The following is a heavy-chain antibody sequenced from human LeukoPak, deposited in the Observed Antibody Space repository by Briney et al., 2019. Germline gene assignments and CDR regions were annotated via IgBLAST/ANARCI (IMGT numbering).Heavy chain of an antibody. V-gene: IGHV6-1*01. CDR3: ARAGCSGGSCYSGRYNWFDP. CDR2: TYYRSKWYN. CDR1: GDSVSSNSAA. D-gene: IGHD2-15*01. Sequence: SQTLSLTCAISGDSVSSNSAAWNWIRQSPSRGLEWLGRTYYRSKWYNDYAVSVKSRITINPDTSKNQFSLQLNSVTPEDTAVYYCARAGCSGGSCYSGRYNWFDPWGQGTLVTVSS. J-gene: IGHJ5*02.